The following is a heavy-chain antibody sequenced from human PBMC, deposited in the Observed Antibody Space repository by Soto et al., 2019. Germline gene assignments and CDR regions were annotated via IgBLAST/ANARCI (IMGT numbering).Heavy chain of an antibody. J-gene: IGHJ1*01. CDR3: ARDLVRGLYPEYFQH. V-gene: IGHV3-66*01. D-gene: IGHD3-10*01. Sequence: GGSLRLSCAASGFTVSSNYMSWVRQAPGKGLEWVSVIYSGGSTYYADSVKGRFTISRDNSKNTLYLQMNSLRAEDTAVYYCARDLVRGLYPEYFQHWGQGTLVTVSS. CDR2: IYSGGST. CDR1: GFTVSSNY.